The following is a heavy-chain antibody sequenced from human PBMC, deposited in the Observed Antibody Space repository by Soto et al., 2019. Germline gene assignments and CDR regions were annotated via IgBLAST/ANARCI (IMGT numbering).Heavy chain of an antibody. Sequence: WGSLRLSCAASGGTISSYAMSWIRQAPGKGLESVSAISGNGGSTYYANSVKGRFTISRDNSKNTLYLQMGSLRAEDMALYYCAREGSPGTHDYWGQGTLVTVSS. V-gene: IGHV3-64*01. J-gene: IGHJ4*02. D-gene: IGHD1-1*01. CDR3: AREGSPGTHDY. CDR2: ISGNGGST. CDR1: GGTISSYA.